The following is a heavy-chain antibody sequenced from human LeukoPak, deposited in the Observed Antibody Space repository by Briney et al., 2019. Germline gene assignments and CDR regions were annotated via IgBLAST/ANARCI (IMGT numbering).Heavy chain of an antibody. Sequence: PGGSLRLSCAASGFTFSSYAMHWVRQAPGKGLEWVAVISYDGSNKYYADSVKGRSTISRDNSKNTLYLQMNSLRAEDTAVYYCARDRYSSSHEYFQHWGQGTLVTVSS. V-gene: IGHV3-30-3*01. CDR1: GFTFSSYA. CDR2: ISYDGSNK. J-gene: IGHJ1*01. CDR3: ARDRYSSSHEYFQH. D-gene: IGHD6-13*01.